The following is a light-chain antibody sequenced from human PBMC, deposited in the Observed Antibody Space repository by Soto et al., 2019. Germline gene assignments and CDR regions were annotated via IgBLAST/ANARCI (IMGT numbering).Light chain of an antibody. CDR1: QGINDY. CDR2: AAS. Sequence: DIPLTQSPSFLSASVGDRVTNACRASQGINDYLAWYQQKPGKAPKLLIYAASTLQSEVPSRFSGSASGTEFTLTISSLQPEDFATYYCQQFNTYPLTFGGGTKVEVK. CDR3: QQFNTYPLT. J-gene: IGKJ4*01. V-gene: IGKV1-9*01.